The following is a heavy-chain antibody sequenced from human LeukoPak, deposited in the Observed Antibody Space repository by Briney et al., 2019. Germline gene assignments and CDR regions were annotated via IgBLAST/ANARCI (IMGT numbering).Heavy chain of an antibody. CDR1: GFTFSSYW. CDR3: AKGRTNFDY. Sequence: GGCLRLSCAASGFTFSSYWMNWVRQAPGKGLVWVSRIASDGSSTTYADSVKGRFTISRDNSKNTLYLQMNSLRAEDTAVYYCAKGRTNFDYWGQGTLVTVSS. J-gene: IGHJ4*02. D-gene: IGHD3/OR15-3a*01. V-gene: IGHV3-74*01. CDR2: IASDGSST.